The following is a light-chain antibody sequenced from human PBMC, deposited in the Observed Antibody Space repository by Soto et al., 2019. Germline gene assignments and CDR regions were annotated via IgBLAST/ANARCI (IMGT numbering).Light chain of an antibody. V-gene: IGLV1-40*01. CDR1: SSNIGAGYD. CDR2: GNS. CDR3: QSYDSSLCGSGDVV. Sequence: QSVLTQPPSVSGAPGQRVTISCTGSSSNIGAGYDVHWYQQLPGTAPKLLIYGNSNRPSGVPDRFSGSKSGTSASLAITGLQAEDEADYYCQSYDSSLCGSGDVVFGGGTKLTVL. J-gene: IGLJ2*01.